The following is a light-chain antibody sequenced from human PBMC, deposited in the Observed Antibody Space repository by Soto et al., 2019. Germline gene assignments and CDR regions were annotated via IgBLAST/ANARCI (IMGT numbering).Light chain of an antibody. Sequence: ETVMTQSPGTPSVALGGRATLSRRASQSVSIHLAWYQQKPGQAPRLLIYDTSTRATGIPARFSGSGSGTEFTLTISSLQSEDFAVYYCQQYSNWPPITFGQGTRLEIK. CDR2: DTS. CDR1: QSVSIH. V-gene: IGKV3-15*01. CDR3: QQYSNWPPIT. J-gene: IGKJ5*01.